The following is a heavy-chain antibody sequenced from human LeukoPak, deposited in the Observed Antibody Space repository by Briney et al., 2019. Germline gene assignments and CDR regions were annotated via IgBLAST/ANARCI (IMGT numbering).Heavy chain of an antibody. V-gene: IGHV4-39*07. CDR3: ARIKYYYGSGSYYNQEGFDY. Sequence: SETLSLTCTVSGGSISSSSYYWGWIRQPPGKGLEWIGSIYYSGSTYYNPSLKSRVTISVDTSKNQFSLKLSSVTAADTAVYYCARIKYYYGSGSYYNQEGFDYWGQGTLVTVSS. D-gene: IGHD3-10*01. CDR1: GGSISSSSYY. J-gene: IGHJ4*02. CDR2: IYYSGST.